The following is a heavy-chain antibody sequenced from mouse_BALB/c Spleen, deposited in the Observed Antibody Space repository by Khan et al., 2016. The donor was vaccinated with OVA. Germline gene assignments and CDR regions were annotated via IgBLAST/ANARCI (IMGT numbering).Heavy chain of an antibody. D-gene: IGHD1-1*01. CDR2: ITSGGSYT. Sequence: EVELVESGGGLVKPGGSLKLSCAASGFAFSSYSMSWVRQTPEKRLEWVATITSGGSYTYYPDRVKGRFTISRDNAKNPLYLQMSRLKSEDTAMYYCTRDRNYYGSSVYFDYWGQGTTLTVSS. J-gene: IGHJ2*01. V-gene: IGHV5-6-4*01. CDR3: TRDRNYYGSSVYFDY. CDR1: GFAFSSYS.